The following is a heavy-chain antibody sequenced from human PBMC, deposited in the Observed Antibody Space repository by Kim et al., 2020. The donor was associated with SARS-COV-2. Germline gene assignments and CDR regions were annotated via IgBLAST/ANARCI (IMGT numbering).Heavy chain of an antibody. V-gene: IGHV4-59*01. CDR1: GGSISSYY. CDR2: IYYSGST. D-gene: IGHD3-9*01. J-gene: IGHJ5*02. CDR3: ARTLDYDILTGYYPHNWFDP. Sequence: SETLSLTCTVSGGSISSYYWSWIRQPPGKGLEWIGYIYYSGSTNYNPSLKSRVTISVDTSKNQFSLKLSSVTAADTAVYYCARTLDYDILTGYYPHNWFDPWGQGTLVTVSS.